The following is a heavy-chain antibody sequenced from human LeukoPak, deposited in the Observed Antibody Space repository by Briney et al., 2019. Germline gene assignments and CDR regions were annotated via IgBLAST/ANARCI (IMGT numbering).Heavy chain of an antibody. D-gene: IGHD2-2*01. CDR2: ISSSGSTI. V-gene: IGHV3-11*01. Sequence: SGGSLRLSCAASGFTFSDYYMSWIRQAPGKGLEWVSYISSSGSTIYYADPVKGRFTISRDNAKNSLYLQMNSLRAEDTAVYYCARDGVKGYCSSTSCYHYYYYGMDVWGQGTTVTVSS. CDR1: GFTFSDYY. CDR3: ARDGVKGYCSSTSCYHYYYYGMDV. J-gene: IGHJ6*02.